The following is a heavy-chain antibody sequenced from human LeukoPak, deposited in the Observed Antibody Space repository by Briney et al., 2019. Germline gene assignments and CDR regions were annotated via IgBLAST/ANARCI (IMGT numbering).Heavy chain of an antibody. J-gene: IGHJ4*02. D-gene: IGHD4-23*01. CDR1: GGSISSGGYC. CDR3: ANSANYGDNSGYFDY. Sequence: SQTLSLTCTVSGGSISSGGYCWSWIRQHPGKGLEWIGYIYYSGSTYYNPSLKSRVTISVDTSKNQFSLRLSSVTAADTAVYYRANSANYGDNSGYFDYWGQGTLVTVSS. CDR2: IYYSGST. V-gene: IGHV4-31*03.